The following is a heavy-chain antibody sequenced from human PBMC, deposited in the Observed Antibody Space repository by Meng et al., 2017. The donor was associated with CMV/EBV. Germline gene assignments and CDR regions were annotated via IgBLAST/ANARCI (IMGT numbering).Heavy chain of an antibody. CDR1: GGSFSGYY. V-gene: IGHV4-34*01. CDR2: INHSGIT. Sequence: SETLSLTCAVYGGSFSGYYWSWIRQPPGKGLEWMGEINHSGITNYNPSLKSRVTISVDTSKNQFSLKLSSVTAADTAVYYCARGRAVAGRGWFDPWGQGTLVTVSS. J-gene: IGHJ5*02. CDR3: ARGRAVAGRGWFDP. D-gene: IGHD6-19*01.